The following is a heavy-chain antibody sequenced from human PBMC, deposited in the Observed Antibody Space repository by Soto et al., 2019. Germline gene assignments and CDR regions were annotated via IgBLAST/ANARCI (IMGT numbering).Heavy chain of an antibody. CDR3: AKDRLANPPYYYYYYGLDV. J-gene: IGHJ6*02. D-gene: IGHD6-25*01. Sequence: ASVKVSCKASGYTFTSFALHWVRQAPGQRLEWMGWLNGGNGNTKYSQKFQGRVTFNRDTSASTAYMELSSLRSEDTAVYYCAKDRLANPPYYYYYYGLDVWGQGTTVTVSS. CDR1: GYTFTSFA. V-gene: IGHV1-3*01. CDR2: LNGGNGNT.